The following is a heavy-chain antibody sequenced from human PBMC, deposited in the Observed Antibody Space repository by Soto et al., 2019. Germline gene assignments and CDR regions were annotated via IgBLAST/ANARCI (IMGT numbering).Heavy chain of an antibody. CDR3: ARSIGYCSSTSCYTGGWFDP. J-gene: IGHJ5*02. Sequence: SETLSLTCTVSGGSVSSGSYYWSWIRQPPGKGLEWIGYIYYSGSTNYNPSLKGRVTISVDTSKNQFSLKLSSVTAADTAVYYCARSIGYCSSTSCYTGGWFDPWGQGTLVTVSS. V-gene: IGHV4-61*01. D-gene: IGHD2-2*02. CDR1: GGSVSSGSYY. CDR2: IYYSGST.